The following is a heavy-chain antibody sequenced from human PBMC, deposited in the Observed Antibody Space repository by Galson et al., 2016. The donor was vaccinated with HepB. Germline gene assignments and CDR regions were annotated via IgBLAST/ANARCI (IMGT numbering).Heavy chain of an antibody. CDR3: ARDHGSGSSISRYYGMDV. J-gene: IGHJ6*02. CDR2: ISNDGTNE. Sequence: SLRLSCAASGFAFSRNAIHWVRQAPGKGLEWLAAISNDGTNEFYVDSVKGRFTISRDNADNTVFLQMSSLRPEDTAVYFCARDHGSGSSISRYYGMDVWGQGTTVTVSS. V-gene: IGHV3-30*03. CDR1: GFAFSRNA. D-gene: IGHD3-10*01.